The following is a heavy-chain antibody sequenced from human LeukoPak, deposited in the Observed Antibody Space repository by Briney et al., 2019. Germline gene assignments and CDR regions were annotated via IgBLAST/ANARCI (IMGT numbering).Heavy chain of an antibody. Sequence: SETLSLTCAVYGGSFSGYYWSWIRQPPGKGLEWIGEINHSGSTNYNPSLKSRVTISVDTSKNQFSLKLSSVTAADTAVYYCARLHYYDTDLDYWGQGTLATVSS. D-gene: IGHD3-22*01. CDR2: INHSGST. V-gene: IGHV4-34*01. CDR3: ARLHYYDTDLDY. CDR1: GGSFSGYY. J-gene: IGHJ4*02.